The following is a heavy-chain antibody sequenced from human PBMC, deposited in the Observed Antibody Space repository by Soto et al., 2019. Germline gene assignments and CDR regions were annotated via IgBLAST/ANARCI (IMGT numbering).Heavy chain of an antibody. V-gene: IGHV3-30-3*01. CDR1: GFTFSSYA. J-gene: IGHJ4*02. CDR3: ARDQGAYGDLYYFVC. D-gene: IGHD4-17*01. Sequence: QVQLVESGGGVVQPGRSLRLSCAASGFTFSSYAMHWVRQAPGKGLEWVAVISYDGSNKYYADSVKGRFTISRDNSKSTLYLQMNSLRDEDTAVYYCARDQGAYGDLYYFVCWGQGTLVTVSA. CDR2: ISYDGSNK.